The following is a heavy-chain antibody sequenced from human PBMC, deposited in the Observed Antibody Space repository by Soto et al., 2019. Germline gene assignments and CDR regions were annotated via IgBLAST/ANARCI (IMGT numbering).Heavy chain of an antibody. D-gene: IGHD3-10*01. CDR2: IYYSGST. V-gene: IGHV4-31*03. CDR3: ASRKGLPGVYFDY. J-gene: IGHJ4*02. Sequence: SETLSLTCTVSGGSINSGGYYWGWIRQHPGKGLEWIGYIYYSGSTYYNPSLKSRVTISVDTSKNQFSLKLSSVTAADTAVYYCASRKGLPGVYFDYWGQGTLVTVSS. CDR1: GGSINSGGYY.